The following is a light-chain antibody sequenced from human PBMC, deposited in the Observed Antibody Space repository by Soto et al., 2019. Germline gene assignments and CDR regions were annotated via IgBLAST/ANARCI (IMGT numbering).Light chain of an antibody. Sequence: DIWMTQCPSTLSATVGDRVTITCRASQSISSWLAWYQQKPGKAPKLLIYKASSLESGVPSRFSGSGSGTEFTLTISSLQPDDSATYYVQQYNSYSTFGPGTKVDIK. J-gene: IGKJ1*01. V-gene: IGKV1-5*03. CDR1: QSISSW. CDR3: QQYNSYST. CDR2: KAS.